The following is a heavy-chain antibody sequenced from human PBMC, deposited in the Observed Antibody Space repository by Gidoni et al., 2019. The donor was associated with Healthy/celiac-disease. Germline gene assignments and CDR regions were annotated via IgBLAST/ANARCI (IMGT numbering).Heavy chain of an antibody. V-gene: IGHV3-33*01. Sequence: QVQLVESGGGVVQPGRSLRFFCAAAGFTYSSYGMHWVRQAPGKGLEWVAVIWYDGSNKYYADSVKGRFTISRDNSKNTLYLQMNSLRAEDTAVYYCARVGYSYGYILGAFDIWGQGTMVTVSS. D-gene: IGHD5-18*01. CDR3: ARVGYSYGYILGAFDI. CDR2: IWYDGSNK. J-gene: IGHJ3*02. CDR1: GFTYSSYG.